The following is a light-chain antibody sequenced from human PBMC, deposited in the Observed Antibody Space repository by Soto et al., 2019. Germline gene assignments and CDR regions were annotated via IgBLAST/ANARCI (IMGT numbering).Light chain of an antibody. J-gene: IGKJ1*01. CDR2: AAS. CDR1: QNIGTW. V-gene: IGKV1-5*01. CDR3: QQYNNDTWT. Sequence: DIQMTQSPSTLSASVGDRVTITCRASQNIGTWLGWYQQKPGKAPNLLIYAASRLESGVPSRFSGSGSGTEFTLTISSRQPDDLATYYCQQYNNDTWTFGQGTNVEIK.